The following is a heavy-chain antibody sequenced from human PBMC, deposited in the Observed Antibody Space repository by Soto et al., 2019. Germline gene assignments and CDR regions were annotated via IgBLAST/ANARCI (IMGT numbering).Heavy chain of an antibody. CDR3: ARFIRVVAATHNCFDP. D-gene: IGHD2-15*01. CDR2: IYYSGGT. Sequence: PSETLSLTCTVSGGSISSGYYYWSWIRQPPGKGLEWIGYIYYSGGTYYNPSLRSRVTISVDTSKNQFSLKLSSVTAADTAVYYCARFIRVVAATHNCFDPWGQGTLVTVSS. CDR1: GGSISSGYYY. V-gene: IGHV4-30-4*01. J-gene: IGHJ5*01.